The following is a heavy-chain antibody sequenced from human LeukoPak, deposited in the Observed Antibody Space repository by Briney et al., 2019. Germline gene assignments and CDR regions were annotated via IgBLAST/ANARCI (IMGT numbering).Heavy chain of an antibody. J-gene: IGHJ5*02. CDR3: ARLGYSGYDENWFDP. CDR1: GGSISSSNW. D-gene: IGHD5-12*01. V-gene: IGHV4-4*02. Sequence: SETLSLTCAVSGGSISSSNWWSWVRQPPGKGLEWIGEIYHSGSTNYNPSLKSRVTISVDKSKNQFSLKLSSVTAADTAVYYCARLGYSGYDENWFDPWGQGTLVTVSS. CDR2: IYHSGST.